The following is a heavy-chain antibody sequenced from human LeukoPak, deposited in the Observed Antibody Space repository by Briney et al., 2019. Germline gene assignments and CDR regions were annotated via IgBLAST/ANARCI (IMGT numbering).Heavy chain of an antibody. V-gene: IGHV3-21*04. J-gene: IGHJ4*02. D-gene: IGHD5-24*01. CDR1: GFTFSSYS. CDR2: ISSSSSYI. CDR3: AKDWSHVEMATTYFDY. Sequence: SGGSLRLSCAASGFTFSSYSMNWVRQAPGKGLEWVSSISSSSSYIYYADSVKGRFTISRDNAKNSLYLQMNSLRAEDTAVYYCAKDWSHVEMATTYFDYWGQGTLVTVSS.